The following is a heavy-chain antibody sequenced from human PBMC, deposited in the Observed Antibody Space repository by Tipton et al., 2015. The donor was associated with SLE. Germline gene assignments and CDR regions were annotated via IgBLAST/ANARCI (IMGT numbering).Heavy chain of an antibody. CDR1: GFPFSDYY. CDR3: ARSLGHGTWFDP. J-gene: IGHJ5*02. CDR2: ISGAYSTI. Sequence: GSLRLFCAASGFPFSDYYMSWIRQAPGKGLEWVSYISGAYSTIAYVDSVKGRFTISRDNAKNSLYLQMNSLRADDTAVYYCARSLGHGTWFDPWGQGTLVTVSS. D-gene: IGHD1-26*01. V-gene: IGHV3-11*01.